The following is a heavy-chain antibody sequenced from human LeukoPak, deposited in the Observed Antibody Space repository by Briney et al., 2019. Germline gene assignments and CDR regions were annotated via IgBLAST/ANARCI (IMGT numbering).Heavy chain of an antibody. J-gene: IGHJ4*02. Sequence: ASVKVSCKASGYTFTSYDINWVRQATGQGLEWMGWMNPNSGNTGYAQKFQGRVTMTRNTSISTAYMELSSLRSGDTAVYYCARGNGLWAPLGYWGQGTLVTVSS. V-gene: IGHV1-8*01. CDR2: MNPNSGNT. CDR3: ARGNGLWAPLGY. CDR1: GYTFTSYD. D-gene: IGHD3-16*01.